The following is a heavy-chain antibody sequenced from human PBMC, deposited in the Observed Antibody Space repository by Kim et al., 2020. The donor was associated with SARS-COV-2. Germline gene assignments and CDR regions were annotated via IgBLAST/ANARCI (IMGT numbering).Heavy chain of an antibody. CDR2: IYSGGST. V-gene: IGHV3-53*01. CDR1: GFTVSSNY. Sequence: GGSLRLSCAASGFTVSSNYMSWVRQAPGKGLEWVSVIYSGGSTYYADSVKGRFTISRDNSKNTLYLQMNSLRAEDTAVYYCARDLTGSVSGSGPSGGMDVWGQGTTVTVSS. D-gene: IGHD3-10*01. J-gene: IGHJ6*02. CDR3: ARDLTGSVSGSGPSGGMDV.